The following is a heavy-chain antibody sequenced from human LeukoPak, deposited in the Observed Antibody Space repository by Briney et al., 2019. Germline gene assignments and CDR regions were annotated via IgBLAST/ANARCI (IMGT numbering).Heavy chain of an antibody. D-gene: IGHD4-17*01. CDR2: INTDGSST. J-gene: IGHJ1*01. Sequence: PGGSLRLSCAASGFTFSSYWMHWVRQAPGKGLVWVSGINTDGSSTYYADSVKGRFTISRDNAKNTLYPQMNSLRAEDTAVYYCYGANAEHWGQGTLVTVSS. CDR3: YGANAEH. CDR1: GFTFSSYW. V-gene: IGHV3-74*01.